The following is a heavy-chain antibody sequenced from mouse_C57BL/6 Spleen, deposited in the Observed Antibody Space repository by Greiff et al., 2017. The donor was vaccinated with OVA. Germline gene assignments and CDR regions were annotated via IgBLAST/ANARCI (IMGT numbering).Heavy chain of an antibody. CDR1: GYTFTSYW. CDR3: ARTTGYGSSAWFAY. CDR2: IDPSDSYT. D-gene: IGHD1-1*01. Sequence: VQLQQPGAELVKPGASVKLSCKASGYTFTSYWMQWVKQRPGQGLEWIGEIDPSDSYTNYNQKFKGKATLTVDTSSSTAYMQLSSLTSEDSAVYYCARTTGYGSSAWFAYWGQGTLVTVSA. V-gene: IGHV1-50*01. J-gene: IGHJ3*01.